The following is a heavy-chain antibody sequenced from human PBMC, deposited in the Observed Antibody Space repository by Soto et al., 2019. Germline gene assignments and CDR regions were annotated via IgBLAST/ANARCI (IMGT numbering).Heavy chain of an antibody. J-gene: IGHJ3*02. CDR1: GFTFSSYW. Sequence: PGGSLRLSCAASGFTFSSYWMSWVRQAPGKGLEWVANIKQDGSEKYYVDSVKGRFTISRDNAKNSLYLQMNSLRAEDTAVYYCARENPDCSGGSCYWNAFDIWGQGTMVTVSS. CDR2: IKQDGSEK. D-gene: IGHD2-15*01. V-gene: IGHV3-7*01. CDR3: ARENPDCSGGSCYWNAFDI.